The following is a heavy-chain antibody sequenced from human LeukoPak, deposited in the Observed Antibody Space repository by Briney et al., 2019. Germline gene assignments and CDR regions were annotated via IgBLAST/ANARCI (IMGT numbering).Heavy chain of an antibody. CDR2: INPNSGGT. CDR3: ASGFPYGEHY. V-gene: IGHV1-2*02. Sequence: ASVTVSCKASGYTFTGYDMHWVRQAPGQGLEWMGWINPNSGGTNYAQKFQGRVTITRDTSISTAYMELSRLRSDDTAVYYCASGFPYGEHYWGQGTLVTVSS. D-gene: IGHD4-17*01. J-gene: IGHJ4*02. CDR1: GYTFTGYD.